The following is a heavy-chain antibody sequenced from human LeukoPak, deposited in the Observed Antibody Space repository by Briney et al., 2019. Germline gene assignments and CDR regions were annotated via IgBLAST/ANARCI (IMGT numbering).Heavy chain of an antibody. CDR1: GFNFRSFI. V-gene: IGHV3-21*01. CDR3: AIWETDQGGEFDS. D-gene: IGHD3-16*01. J-gene: IGHJ4*02. CDR2: ITGTSNYR. Sequence: PGGSLRLSCAASGFNFRSFIMNWVRQAPGKVPEWVSSITGTSNYRYYSVSVKGRFTISRDNARNSLYLQMNGLRVEDTAVYFCAIWETDQGGEFDSWGQGTLVTVSS.